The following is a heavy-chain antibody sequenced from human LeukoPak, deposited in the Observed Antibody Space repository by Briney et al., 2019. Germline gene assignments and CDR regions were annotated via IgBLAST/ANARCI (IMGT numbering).Heavy chain of an antibody. J-gene: IGHJ3*02. CDR3: ARDREQYYYDSSAFDI. CDR2: ISDRGDNT. V-gene: IGHV3-23*01. Sequence: GTLRLSCAASGFTFSAYGMTWVRQAPGKGLEWVSHISDRGDNTYYADSVKGRFTISRDNSKNTLYLQMNSLRAEDTAVYYCARDREQYYYDSSAFDIWGQGTMVTVSS. CDR1: GFTFSAYG. D-gene: IGHD3-22*01.